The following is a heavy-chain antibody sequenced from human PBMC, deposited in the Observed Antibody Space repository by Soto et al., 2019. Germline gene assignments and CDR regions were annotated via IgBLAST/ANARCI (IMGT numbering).Heavy chain of an antibody. CDR3: ARRYGGNFDY. CDR2: IYYNGST. D-gene: IGHD1-26*01. Sequence: HVQLQESGPGLVKPSETLSLTCTVSGGSISSYYWSWIRQPPGKGLEWIGYIYYNGSTSYNPSLKSRVTISVDTSKNQFSLKLSSVTAADTAVYYCARRYGGNFDYWGQGTLVTVSS. J-gene: IGHJ4*02. CDR1: GGSISSYY. V-gene: IGHV4-59*01.